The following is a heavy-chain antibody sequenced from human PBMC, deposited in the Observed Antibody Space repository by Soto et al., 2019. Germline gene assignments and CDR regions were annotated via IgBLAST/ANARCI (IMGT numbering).Heavy chain of an antibody. CDR2: ISTSSTYI. Sequence: PGGSLRLSCAASGFTFSSYSMNWVRQAPGKELEWVSSISTSSTYIHYADSVKGRFTISRDNAKNSLSLQMNSLRAEDTAVYYCARPQAPYYYYAIDVWGQGTAVTVSS. CDR1: GFTFSSYS. CDR3: ARPQAPYYYYAIDV. V-gene: IGHV3-21*01. J-gene: IGHJ6*02.